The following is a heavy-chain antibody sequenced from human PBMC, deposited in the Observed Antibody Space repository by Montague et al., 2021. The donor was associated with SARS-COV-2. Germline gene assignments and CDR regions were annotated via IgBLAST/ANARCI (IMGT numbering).Heavy chain of an antibody. J-gene: IGHJ5*02. CDR1: GGSISSSSYY. V-gene: IGHV4-39*01. CDR2: IYYSGST. D-gene: IGHD2-2*01. CDR3: ARLKVPYCSSTSCYSASWFDP. Sequence: SETLSLTCTVSGGSISSSSYYWGWIRQPPGKGLEWIGSIYYSGSTYYSPPLKSRVTISVDTSKNQFSLKLSSVTAADTAVYYCARLKVPYCSSTSCYSASWFDPWGQGTLVTVSS.